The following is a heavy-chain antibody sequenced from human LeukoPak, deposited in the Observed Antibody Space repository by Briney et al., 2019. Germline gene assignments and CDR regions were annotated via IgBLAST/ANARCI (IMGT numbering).Heavy chain of an antibody. D-gene: IGHD1-26*01. Sequence: KTSETLSLTCTVSGGSISSYYWSWIRQPPGKGLEWIGEINHSGSTKYNPSLKSRVTISVDTSKNQFSLKLSSVTAADTAVYYCARASGSYLDWGQGTLVTVSS. J-gene: IGHJ4*02. V-gene: IGHV4-34*01. CDR3: ARASGSYLD. CDR2: INHSGST. CDR1: GGSISSYY.